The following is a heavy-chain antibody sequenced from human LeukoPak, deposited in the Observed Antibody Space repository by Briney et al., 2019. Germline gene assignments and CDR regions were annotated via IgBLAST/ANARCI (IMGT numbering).Heavy chain of an antibody. J-gene: IGHJ5*02. D-gene: IGHD6-13*01. CDR3: ARDNAAAAGTVWFDP. V-gene: IGHV1-69*13. Sequence: ASVKVSCKASGGTFISYAISWVRQAPGQGLEWMGGIIPIFGTANYAQKFQGRVTITADESTSTAYMELSSLRSEDTAVYYCARDNAAAAGTVWFDPWGQGTLVTVSS. CDR2: IIPIFGTA. CDR1: GGTFISYA.